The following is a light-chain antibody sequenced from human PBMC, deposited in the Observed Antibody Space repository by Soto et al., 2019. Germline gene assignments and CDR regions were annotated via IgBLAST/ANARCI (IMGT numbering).Light chain of an antibody. CDR1: SSDVGGYNY. J-gene: IGLJ3*02. CDR2: EVN. CDR3: SSHAGDYNLV. Sequence: QSALTQPPSASGSLGQSVTISCTGSSSDVGGYNYVSWYQQHPGKIPKLIIYEVNQRPSGVPGRFSGSKSGNTASLIVSGLQAEDEADYYCSSHAGDYNLVFGGGTKLTVL. V-gene: IGLV2-8*01.